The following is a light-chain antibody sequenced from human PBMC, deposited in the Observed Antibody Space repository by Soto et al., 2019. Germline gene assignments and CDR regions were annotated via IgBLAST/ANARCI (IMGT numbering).Light chain of an antibody. CDR2: GVS. J-gene: IGLJ2*01. Sequence: QSVLTQRASVSGSPGQSITISCTGTSSDIGGYNYVSWYQQYPGKAPKLMIFGVSDRPSGVSNRFSGSKSGTTASLTISGLQAEDEADYYCSSYKTSSTVVVFGGGTQLTVL. CDR3: SSYKTSSTVVV. CDR1: SSDIGGYNY. V-gene: IGLV2-14*01.